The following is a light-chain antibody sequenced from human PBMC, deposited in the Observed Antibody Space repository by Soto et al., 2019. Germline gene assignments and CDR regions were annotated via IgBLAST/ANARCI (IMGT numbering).Light chain of an antibody. CDR1: SSDVGSYNL. J-gene: IGLJ1*01. CDR3: CSYAGSSTFPYV. Sequence: QSALTQPASVSGSPGQSITISCTGTSSDVGSYNLVSWYQQHPGKAPKLMIYEVSKRPSGVSNRFSGSKSVNTASLTISGLQAEDEADYYCCSYAGSSTFPYVFGTGTKLTVL. V-gene: IGLV2-23*02. CDR2: EVS.